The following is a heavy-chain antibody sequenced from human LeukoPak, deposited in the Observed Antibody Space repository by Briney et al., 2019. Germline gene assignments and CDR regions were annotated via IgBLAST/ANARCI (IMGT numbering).Heavy chain of an antibody. V-gene: IGHV3-66*02. CDR1: GFSVSTKN. CDR2: IWSGGNT. CDR3: ASATYCGGDCYAFFDD. Sequence: GSLRLSCAASGFSVSTKNMSWVRQAPGKGLEWVSSIWSGGNTYYADSVKGRFTISRDNFKNTVYLQMNSLRAEDTAVYYCASATYCGGDCYAFFDDWGQGTLVTVSS. D-gene: IGHD2-21*02. J-gene: IGHJ4*02.